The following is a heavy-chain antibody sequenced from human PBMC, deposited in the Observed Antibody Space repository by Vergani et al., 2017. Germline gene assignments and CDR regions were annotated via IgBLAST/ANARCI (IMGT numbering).Heavy chain of an antibody. CDR3: ARDGGMAKIQDGMDV. CDR1: GGTFSRYA. V-gene: IGHV1-69*01. J-gene: IGHJ6*02. CDR2: IIPIFGTA. Sequence: QVQLVQSGAEVKKPGSSVTVSCKASGGTFSRYAISWVRQAPGPGLEWMGGIIPIFGTANYAQQFQGRVTITADESTSTDYMELSSLRSEDTSVYYCARDGGMAKIQDGMDVGGQGTTVTVSS. D-gene: IGHD5-24*01.